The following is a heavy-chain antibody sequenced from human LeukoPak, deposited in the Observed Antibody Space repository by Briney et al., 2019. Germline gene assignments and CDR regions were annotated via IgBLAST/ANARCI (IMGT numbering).Heavy chain of an antibody. CDR3: VRHDGRGGATMGAFDS. Sequence: SETLSLTCTVSAGSFISGSHHWGWIRQSPGKGLEWIGTVYYGRTTYYNPSLDGRVTISLDTSANHFSLQLNSVTAADTAVYYCVRHDGRGGATMGAFDSWGQGSLVTVSS. CDR1: AGSFISGSHH. J-gene: IGHJ5*01. D-gene: IGHD5-12*01. V-gene: IGHV4-39*01. CDR2: VYYGRTT.